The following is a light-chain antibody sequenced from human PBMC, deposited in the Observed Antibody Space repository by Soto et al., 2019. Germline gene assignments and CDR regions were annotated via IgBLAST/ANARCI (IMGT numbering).Light chain of an antibody. CDR1: QSIGSW. CDR2: KAS. J-gene: IGKJ1*01. Sequence: DIQITPSPSRLCASVGDRVTMPCPASQSIGSWVAWYQQKPGRAPNLLIHKASHLESGVPSRFSGSGSGTEFTLTISSLQPGDFATYYCQHYNSYPWTFGQGTTVDIK. V-gene: IGKV1-5*03. CDR3: QHYNSYPWT.